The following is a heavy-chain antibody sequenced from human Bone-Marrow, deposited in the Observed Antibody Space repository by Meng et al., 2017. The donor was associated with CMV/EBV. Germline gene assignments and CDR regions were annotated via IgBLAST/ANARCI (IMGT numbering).Heavy chain of an antibody. V-gene: IGHV1-69*05. CDR2: IIPIFGTA. Sequence: SVKVSCKASGGTFSSYAISWVRQAPGQGLEWMGGIIPIFGTANYAQKFQGRVTITTDESTSTAYMELSSLRSEDTAVYYCARDSSSWYVTSSFDYWGQGTLVTVSS. J-gene: IGHJ4*02. CDR3: ARDSSSWYVTSSFDY. D-gene: IGHD6-13*01. CDR1: GGTFSSYA.